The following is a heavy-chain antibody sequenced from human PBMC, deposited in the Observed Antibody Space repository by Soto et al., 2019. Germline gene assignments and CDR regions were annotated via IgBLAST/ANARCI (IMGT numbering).Heavy chain of an antibody. CDR1: EFSISPYW. D-gene: IGHD5-12*01. Sequence: PGGSLRLSCVASEFSISPYWMSWVRQAPGKGLEWVANIKEDGSAARYVDSARDRFLISRDNTKNSLYLQMTNLRAEDTAIYYCVSDGDVCSGSDCFRHFKHWGPGTRVTVSS. V-gene: IGHV3-7*03. CDR2: IKEDGSAA. CDR3: VSDGDVCSGSDCFRHFKH. J-gene: IGHJ1*01.